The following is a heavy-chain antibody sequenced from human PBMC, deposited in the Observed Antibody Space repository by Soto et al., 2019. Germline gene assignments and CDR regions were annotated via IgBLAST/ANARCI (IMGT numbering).Heavy chain of an antibody. CDR1: GFSFSSFS. CDR3: ASLGDYGSGSY. V-gene: IGHV3-48*04. Sequence: EVHLVESGGDLVQPGGSLRLSCAASGFSFSSFSMNWVRQAPGKGLEWVSYISGGGTTTYYADSVKGRFTISRDDAKNSLHLQMNSLQAGDTAVYYGASLGDYGSGSYWGQGNLVTVSS. CDR2: ISGGGTTT. J-gene: IGHJ4*02. D-gene: IGHD3-10*01.